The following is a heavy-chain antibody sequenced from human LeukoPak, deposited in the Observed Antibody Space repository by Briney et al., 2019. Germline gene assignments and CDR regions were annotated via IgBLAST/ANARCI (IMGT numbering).Heavy chain of an antibody. CDR1: GYTLTELS. Sequence: ASVKVSCKVSGYTLTELSMHWVRQAPGKGLEWMGGFDPEDGETIYAQKFQGRVTMTEDTSTDTAYMELSSLRSEDTAVYYCATERCTNGVCYTIFGGSAFDIWGQGTMVTVSS. J-gene: IGHJ3*02. CDR3: ATERCTNGVCYTIFGGSAFDI. D-gene: IGHD2-8*01. V-gene: IGHV1-24*01. CDR2: FDPEDGET.